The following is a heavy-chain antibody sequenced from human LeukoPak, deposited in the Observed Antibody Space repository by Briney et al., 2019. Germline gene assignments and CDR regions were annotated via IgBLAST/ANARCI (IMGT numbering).Heavy chain of an antibody. Sequence: ASVKVSCKASGGTFSSYAINWVRQAPGQGLEWMGRIIPILGIANYAQKFQGRVTITRNTSISTAYMELSSLRSEDTAVYYCARGRLDSSGSDWGQGTLVTVSS. CDR3: ARGRLDSSGSD. V-gene: IGHV1-69*04. CDR1: GGTFSSYA. CDR2: IIPILGIA. D-gene: IGHD3-22*01. J-gene: IGHJ4*02.